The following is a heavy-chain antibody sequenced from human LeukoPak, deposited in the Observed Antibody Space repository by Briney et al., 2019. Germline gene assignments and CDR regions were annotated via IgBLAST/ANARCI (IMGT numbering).Heavy chain of an antibody. Sequence: GGSLRLSCAASGFSFTNFWMTWVRQAPGKGLEWVASVNQDGNEKYYVDSVKGRFTISRDNAKNSLYLQMNSLRVEDTAVYYCARARGVGYWGQGTLVTVSS. V-gene: IGHV3-7*01. D-gene: IGHD3-16*01. CDR2: VNQDGNEK. CDR1: GFSFTNFW. J-gene: IGHJ4*02. CDR3: ARARGVGY.